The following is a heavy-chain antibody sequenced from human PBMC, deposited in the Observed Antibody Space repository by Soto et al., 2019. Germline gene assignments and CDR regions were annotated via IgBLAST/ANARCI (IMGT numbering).Heavy chain of an antibody. D-gene: IGHD1-26*01. CDR1: GFTFSSYA. CDR3: ARDRIGSYSGYDYGMDV. Sequence: PGGSLRLSCAASGFTFSSYAMHWVRQAPGKGLEWVAVISYDGSNKYYADSVKGRFTISRDNSKNTLYLQMNSLRAEDTAVYYCARDRIGSYSGYDYGMDVWGQGTTVTVSS. V-gene: IGHV3-30-3*01. J-gene: IGHJ6*02. CDR2: ISYDGSNK.